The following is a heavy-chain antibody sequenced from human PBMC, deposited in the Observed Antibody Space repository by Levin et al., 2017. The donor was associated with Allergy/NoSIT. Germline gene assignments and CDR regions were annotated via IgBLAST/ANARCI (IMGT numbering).Heavy chain of an antibody. CDR3: ASLEGAFDI. Sequence: GESLKISCAASGFTFSSYGMHWVRQAPGKGLEWVAVISYDGSNKYYADSVKGRFTISRDNSKNTLYLQMNSLRAEDTAVYYCASLEGAFDIWGQGTMVTVSS. V-gene: IGHV3-30*03. CDR1: GFTFSSYG. CDR2: ISYDGSNK. J-gene: IGHJ3*02.